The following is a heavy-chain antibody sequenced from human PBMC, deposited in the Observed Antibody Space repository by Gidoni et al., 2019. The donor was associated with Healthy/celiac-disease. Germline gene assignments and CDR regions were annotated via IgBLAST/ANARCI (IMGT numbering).Heavy chain of an antibody. CDR2: LFYSGST. J-gene: IGHJ5*02. D-gene: IGHD2-15*01. Sequence: QVQLQESGPGLVKPAQTLSPTCTVSGGSISSGGYYWSWIRQHPGKGLEWIGDLFYSGSTYYNPSLKSRVTISVDTSKNQFSLKLSSVTAADTAVYYCARTHCSGGSCYPNWFDPWGQGTLVTVSS. CDR3: ARTHCSGGSCYPNWFDP. V-gene: IGHV4-31*03. CDR1: GGSISSGGYY.